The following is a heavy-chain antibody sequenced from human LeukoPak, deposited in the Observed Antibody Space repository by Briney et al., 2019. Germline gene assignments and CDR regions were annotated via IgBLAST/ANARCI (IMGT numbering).Heavy chain of an antibody. V-gene: IGHV3-21*01. Sequence: PGGSLRLSCAASGFTFSRNSMNWVRRAPGKGLEWVSSISTSSSYIYYADSVKGRFTIPRDNAKKSLYLQMNSLRADDTAVYYCARGASVVAGSDDVFDIWGQGTMVTVSS. CDR3: ARGASVVAGSDDVFDI. D-gene: IGHD6-19*01. CDR1: GFTFSRNS. CDR2: ISTSSSYI. J-gene: IGHJ3*02.